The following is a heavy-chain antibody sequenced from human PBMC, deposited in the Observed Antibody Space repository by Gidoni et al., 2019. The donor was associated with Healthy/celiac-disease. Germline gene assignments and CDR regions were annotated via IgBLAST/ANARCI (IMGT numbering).Heavy chain of an antibody. V-gene: IGHV3-30*04. CDR2: ISYDGSNK. CDR3: ASPHSQQLTQGY. D-gene: IGHD6-13*01. J-gene: IGHJ4*02. Sequence: QVQLVESGGGVVQPGRSLRISCAASGFPVRSYAMHWVRKAPGKGLEWGAVISYDGSNKYYADSVKGRFTISRDNSKNTLYLQMNSLRAEDTAVYYCASPHSQQLTQGYWGQGTLVTVSS. CDR1: GFPVRSYA.